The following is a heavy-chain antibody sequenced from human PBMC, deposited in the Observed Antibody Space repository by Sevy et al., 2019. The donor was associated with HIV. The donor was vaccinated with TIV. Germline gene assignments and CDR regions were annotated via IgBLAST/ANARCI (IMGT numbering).Heavy chain of an antibody. CDR2: ISYDGSNK. Sequence: GGSLRLSCAASGFTFSSYAMHWVRQAPGKGLEWVAVISYDGSNKYYADSGKGRFTISRDNSKNTLYLQMNSLRAEDTAVYYCARETPAYCSGGSCYSYLDYWGQGTLVTVSS. D-gene: IGHD2-15*01. J-gene: IGHJ4*02. CDR1: GFTFSSYA. V-gene: IGHV3-30-3*01. CDR3: ARETPAYCSGGSCYSYLDY.